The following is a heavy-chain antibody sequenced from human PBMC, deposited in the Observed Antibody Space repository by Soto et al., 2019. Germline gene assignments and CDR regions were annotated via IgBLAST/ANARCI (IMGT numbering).Heavy chain of an antibody. V-gene: IGHV3-53*01. CDR2: IYSGGST. CDR3: ARDTGIAAAGDYGMDV. D-gene: IGHD6-13*01. CDR1: GFTVSSNY. Sequence: HPGGSLRLSCAASGFTVSSNYMSWVRQAPGKGLEWVSVIYSGGSTYYADSVKGRFTISRDNSKNTLYLQMNSLRAEDTAVYYCARDTGIAAAGDYGMDVWGQGTTVTVSS. J-gene: IGHJ6*02.